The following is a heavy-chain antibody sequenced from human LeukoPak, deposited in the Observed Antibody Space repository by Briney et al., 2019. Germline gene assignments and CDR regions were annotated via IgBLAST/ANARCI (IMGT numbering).Heavy chain of an antibody. D-gene: IGHD1-26*01. V-gene: IGHV3-23*01. CDR2: ISASGGSA. J-gene: IGHJ4*02. Sequence: GGSLRLSCAASGFTFDTYAMSWVRQAPGEGLKWVSGISASGGSAYYADSVKGRFTISRDNSKNTLYLQMNSLRAEDAAVYYCAEEVGATYPTFDYWGQGTLVTVSS. CDR3: AEEVGATYPTFDY. CDR1: GFTFDTYA.